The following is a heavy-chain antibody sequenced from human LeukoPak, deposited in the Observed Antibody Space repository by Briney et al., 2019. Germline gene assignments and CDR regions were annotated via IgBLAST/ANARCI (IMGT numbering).Heavy chain of an antibody. CDR1: GFTFSSYA. J-gene: IGHJ4*02. D-gene: IGHD4-17*01. CDR2: ISGSDGST. Sequence: GGSLRLSCAASGFTFSSYAMSWVRQAPGKGLEWASTISGSDGSTYYAGSVKGRFTISRDDSKNTLYLQMNSLRAEDTAVYYCATSNYADYGDYFSLWGQGTLVTVSS. V-gene: IGHV3-23*01. CDR3: ATSNYADYGDYFSL.